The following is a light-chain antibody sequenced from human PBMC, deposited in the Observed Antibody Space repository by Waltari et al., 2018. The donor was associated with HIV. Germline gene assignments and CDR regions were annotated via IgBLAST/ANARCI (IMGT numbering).Light chain of an antibody. Sequence: QTVVTQEPSFSVSPGGTVTLTCGLSSGSVSTSYYPSWYQQTPGQAPRPLIYSTNTRSSGVPDRFSGSILGNKAALTITGAQADDESDYYCVLYMGSGISNWVFGGGTKLTVL. CDR2: STN. CDR3: VLYMGSGISNWV. V-gene: IGLV8-61*01. CDR1: SGSVSTSYY. J-gene: IGLJ3*02.